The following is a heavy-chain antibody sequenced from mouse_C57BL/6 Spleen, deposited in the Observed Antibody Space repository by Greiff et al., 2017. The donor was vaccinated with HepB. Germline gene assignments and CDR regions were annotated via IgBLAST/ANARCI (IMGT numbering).Heavy chain of an antibody. Sequence: QVQLQQSGPELVKPGASVKLSCKASGYTFTSYDINWVKQRPGQGLEWIGWIYPRDGSTKYNEKFKGKATLTVDTSSSTAYMELHSLTSEDSAVYLCAREDDYDDGWFAYWGQGTLVTVSA. J-gene: IGHJ3*01. CDR1: GYTFTSYD. V-gene: IGHV1-85*01. D-gene: IGHD2-4*01. CDR3: AREDDYDDGWFAY. CDR2: IYPRDGST.